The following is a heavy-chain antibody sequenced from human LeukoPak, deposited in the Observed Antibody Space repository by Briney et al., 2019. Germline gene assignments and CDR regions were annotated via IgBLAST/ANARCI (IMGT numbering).Heavy chain of an antibody. CDR3: AKSQNNWFDP. CDR1: GFTFSSYA. Sequence: GGSLRLSCAASGFTFSSYAMSWVRQAPGKGLEWVSTLSGSGGSTYYADSVKGRFTISRDNSKNTLYLQVNSLRAEDTAVYYCAKSQNNWFDPWGQGTLVTVSS. J-gene: IGHJ5*02. V-gene: IGHV3-23*01. CDR2: LSGSGGST.